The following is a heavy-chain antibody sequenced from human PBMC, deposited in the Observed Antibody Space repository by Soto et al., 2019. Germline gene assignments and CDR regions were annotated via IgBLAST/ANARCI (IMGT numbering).Heavy chain of an antibody. Sequence: QVQLVQSGAEVKKPGASVKVSCKASGYTFTSYGISWVRQAPGQGLEWMGWISAYNGNTKYAQKLQGRVTTTTDTSRSKAYMELRSLRSDDTAVYYCARDLGGSYYAPVDYWGQGALVTVSS. CDR3: ARDLGGSYYAPVDY. V-gene: IGHV1-18*01. CDR1: GYTFTSYG. D-gene: IGHD1-26*01. CDR2: ISAYNGNT. J-gene: IGHJ4*02.